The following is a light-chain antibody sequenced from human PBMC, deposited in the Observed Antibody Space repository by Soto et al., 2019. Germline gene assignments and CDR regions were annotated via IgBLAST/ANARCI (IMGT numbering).Light chain of an antibody. J-gene: IGLJ2*01. CDR1: SSDVVYDY. V-gene: IGLV2-11*01. Sequence: QSALTQPRSVSGSPGQSVTITCTGTSSDVVYDYVSWCQHHPGKAPKLMIYDVTKRPSGVPDRFSGSKSDNTASLTISGLQAEDEADYYCSSYAGSYSWVFGGGTKLTVL. CDR3: SSYAGSYSWV. CDR2: DVT.